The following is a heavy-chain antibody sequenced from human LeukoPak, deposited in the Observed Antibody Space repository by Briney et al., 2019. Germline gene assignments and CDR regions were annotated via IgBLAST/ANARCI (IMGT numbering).Heavy chain of an antibody. V-gene: IGHV3-30*15. Sequence: GGSLRLSCAASGFSFDSYAVHWVRQAPGKGLQWVAVISHDGSTKYYADSVKGRFSISRDNSNNTLYLQMSSLRPEDTALYYCARERWMQSFDSWGQGTLVTLSS. CDR3: ARERWMQSFDS. CDR1: GFSFDSYA. D-gene: IGHD2-2*03. CDR2: ISHDGSTK. J-gene: IGHJ4*02.